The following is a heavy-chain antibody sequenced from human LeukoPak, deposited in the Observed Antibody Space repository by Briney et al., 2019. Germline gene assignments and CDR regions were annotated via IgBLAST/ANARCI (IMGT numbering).Heavy chain of an antibody. Sequence: GGSLRLSCAASGFTFSSYAMNWVRQAPGKGLEWVSVISGSGATTYYADSVKGRFTISRDNSKKTLFLQMNSLRAEDTAVYYCSKDAHSSSSTGWGQGTLVTVSS. CDR1: GFTFSSYA. D-gene: IGHD6-13*01. V-gene: IGHV3-23*01. CDR2: ISGSGATT. CDR3: SKDAHSSSSTG. J-gene: IGHJ4*02.